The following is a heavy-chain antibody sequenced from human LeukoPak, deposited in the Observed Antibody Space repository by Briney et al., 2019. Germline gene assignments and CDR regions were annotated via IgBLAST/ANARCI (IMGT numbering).Heavy chain of an antibody. J-gene: IGHJ4*02. Sequence: GGSLRLSCAASGFTFSSYGMPWVRQAPGKGLEWVAVISYDGSNKYYADSVKGRLTISRDNSKNTLYLQMNSLRAEDTAVYYCAKDIVPYYYGSGVDYWGQGTLVTVSS. CDR1: GFTFSSYG. V-gene: IGHV3-30*18. CDR3: AKDIVPYYYGSGVDY. CDR2: ISYDGSNK. D-gene: IGHD3-10*01.